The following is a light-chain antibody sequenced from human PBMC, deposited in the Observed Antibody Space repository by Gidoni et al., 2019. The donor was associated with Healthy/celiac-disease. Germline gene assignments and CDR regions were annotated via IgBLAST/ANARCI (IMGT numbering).Light chain of an antibody. V-gene: IGLV1-40*01. CDR2: GNS. J-gene: IGLJ2*01. Sequence: QSVLTQPPSVSGAPGQGVTISCTGSSSNIGAGYDVHWYQQLPGTAPKRLIYGNSNRPSGVPDRFSGSKSGTSASLAITGLQAEDEADYYCQSYDSSLSGVFGGGTKLTVL. CDR1: SSNIGAGYD. CDR3: QSYDSSLSGV.